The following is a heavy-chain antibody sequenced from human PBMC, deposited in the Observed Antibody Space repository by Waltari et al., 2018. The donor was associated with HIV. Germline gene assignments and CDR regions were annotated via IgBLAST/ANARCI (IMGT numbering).Heavy chain of an antibody. Sequence: EVQPVESGGGFVQPGGPLSLSCLASGFPFRSSWSHWVRQAPGKGLVWVSGINRDGSTIRYADSVKGRFTISRDNAKNTLYLQMNSLRAEDTALYYCARGQYYSMDVWGQGTTVTVSS. CDR3: ARGQYYSMDV. V-gene: IGHV3-74*01. D-gene: IGHD3-10*01. J-gene: IGHJ6*02. CDR2: INRDGSTI. CDR1: GFPFRSSW.